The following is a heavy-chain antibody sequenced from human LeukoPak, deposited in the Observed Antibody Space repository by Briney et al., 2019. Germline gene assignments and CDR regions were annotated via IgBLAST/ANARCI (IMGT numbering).Heavy chain of an antibody. CDR2: IYYSGST. V-gene: IGHV4-59*08. CDR1: GGSISSYY. Sequence: SETLSLTCTVSGGSISSYYWSWIRQPPGKGLEWIGYIYYSGSTNYNPSLKSRVTISVDTSKNQFSLKLSSVTAADTAVYYCASAGRGYDFDYWGQGTLVTVSS. CDR3: ASAGRGYDFDY. D-gene: IGHD5-12*01. J-gene: IGHJ4*02.